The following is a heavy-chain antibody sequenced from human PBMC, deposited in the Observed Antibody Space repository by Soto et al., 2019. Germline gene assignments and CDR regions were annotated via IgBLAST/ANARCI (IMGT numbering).Heavy chain of an antibody. CDR2: IYQSGST. Sequence: QMHLQESGSGLVKPSQTLSLTCAVSGGSLSSSAYSWSWIRQPPGKGLEWIGFIYQSGSTYYNPSLKSRVTMSLDRPKNQFSLKLSSVTAADTAVYYCARGPFSYDSSGYYVYWGQGTLVTVSS. CDR3: ARGPFSYDSSGYYVY. J-gene: IGHJ1*01. D-gene: IGHD3-22*01. V-gene: IGHV4-30-2*01. CDR1: GGSLSSSAYS.